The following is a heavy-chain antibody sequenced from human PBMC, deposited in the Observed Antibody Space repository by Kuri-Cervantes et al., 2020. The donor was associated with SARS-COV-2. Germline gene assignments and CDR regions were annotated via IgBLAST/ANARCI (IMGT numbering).Heavy chain of an antibody. Sequence: GGSLRLSCSASGFDFDSYSMNWVRQAPGKGLEWVGRTRNKANSYTTEYAASVKGRFTISRDDSKNSLYLQMNSLKTEDTAVYYCASRSGWKDYWGQGTLVTVSS. V-gene: IGHV3-72*01. CDR3: ASRSGWKDY. CDR2: TRNKANSYTT. J-gene: IGHJ4*02. D-gene: IGHD6-19*01. CDR1: GFDFDSYS.